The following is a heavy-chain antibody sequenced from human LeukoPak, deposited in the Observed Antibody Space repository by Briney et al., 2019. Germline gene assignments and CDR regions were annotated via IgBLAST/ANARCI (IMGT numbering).Heavy chain of an antibody. V-gene: IGHV1-2*02. D-gene: IGHD6-19*01. CDR1: GFTFPAYY. J-gene: IGHJ4*02. CDR2: INPNSGGT. CDR3: AKARLSTGWAYNDY. Sequence: ASVKVSCKASGFTFPAYYIHWVRQAPGQGLEWMGWINPNSGGTNYAQKFLGRVTMTRDTSISTAYMELSRLRSDDTAVYYCAKARLSTGWAYNDYWGQGTLVTVSS.